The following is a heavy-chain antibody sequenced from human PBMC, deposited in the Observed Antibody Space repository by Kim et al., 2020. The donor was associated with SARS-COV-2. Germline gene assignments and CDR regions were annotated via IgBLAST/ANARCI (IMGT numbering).Heavy chain of an antibody. Sequence: GGSLRLSCAASGFTFSSYAMHWVRQAPGKGLEWVAVISYDGSNKYYADSVKGRFTISRDNSKNTLYLQMNSLRAEDTAVYYCARDGGSDTNYYYYGMDVWGQGTTVTVSS. V-gene: IGHV3-30-3*01. J-gene: IGHJ6*02. CDR3: ARDGGSDTNYYYYGMDV. CDR1: GFTFSSYA. CDR2: ISYDGSNK. D-gene: IGHD3-16*01.